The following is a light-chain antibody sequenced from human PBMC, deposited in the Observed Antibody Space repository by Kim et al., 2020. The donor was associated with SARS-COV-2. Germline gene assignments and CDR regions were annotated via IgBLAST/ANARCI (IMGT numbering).Light chain of an antibody. CDR2: QNS. CDR1: KWGDKY. V-gene: IGLV3-1*01. J-gene: IGLJ3*02. Sequence: SYELTQPPSVSVSPGQTASIACSGDKWGDKYACWYQQKPGQSPVLVIYQNSRRPSGIPERFSGSNSGNTATLTISGTQAMDEADYYCQAWDSSTSSWVFGGGTQLTVL. CDR3: QAWDSSTSSWV.